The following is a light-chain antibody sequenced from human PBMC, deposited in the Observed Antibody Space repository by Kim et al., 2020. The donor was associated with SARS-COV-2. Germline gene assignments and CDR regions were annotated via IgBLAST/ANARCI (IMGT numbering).Light chain of an antibody. CDR3: QQYGSSPPLT. J-gene: IGKJ4*01. CDR1: QSVSSSY. CDR2: GAS. V-gene: IGKV3-20*01. Sequence: EIVLTQSPGTLSLSPGERATLSCRASQSVSSSYLAWYQQKPGQAPRLLIYGASSRTTGIPDRFSGSGSGTDFTLTISRLEPEDFAVYYCQQYGSSPPLTFGGGNKLEI.